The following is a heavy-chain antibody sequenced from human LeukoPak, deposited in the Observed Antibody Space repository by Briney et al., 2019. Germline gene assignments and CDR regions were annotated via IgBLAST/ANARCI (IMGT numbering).Heavy chain of an antibody. CDR1: GGSISSSSYY. CDR3: AREGASYYYDSSGYSNYYYYYMDV. Sequence: SETLSLTCTVSGGSISSSSYYWSWIRQPPGKGLEWIGYIYYSGSTNYNPSLKSRVTISVDTSKNQFSLKLSSVTAADTAVYYCAREGASYYYDSSGYSNYYYYYMDVWGKGTTVTVSS. CDR2: IYYSGST. J-gene: IGHJ6*03. D-gene: IGHD3-22*01. V-gene: IGHV4-61*01.